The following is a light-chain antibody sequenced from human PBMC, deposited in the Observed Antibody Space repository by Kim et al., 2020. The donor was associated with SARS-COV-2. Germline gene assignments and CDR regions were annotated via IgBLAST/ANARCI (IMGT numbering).Light chain of an antibody. CDR2: SAS. J-gene: IGKJ4*01. CDR3: QQYNNWPLT. Sequence: TRERATLSCRASQTVRSNLAWYQQKPGQTPSLLISSASTRATGVPDRFSGSGSGTEFTLTISGLQSEDFAVYYCQQYNNWPLTFGGGTKVDIK. CDR1: QTVRSN. V-gene: IGKV3-15*01.